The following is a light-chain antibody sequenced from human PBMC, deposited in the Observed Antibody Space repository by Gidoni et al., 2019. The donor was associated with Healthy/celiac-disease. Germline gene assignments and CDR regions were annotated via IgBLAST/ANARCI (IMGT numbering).Light chain of an antibody. V-gene: IGLV3-1*01. J-gene: IGLJ2*01. CDR1: NLGVKY. CDR2: QDR. CDR3: QAWDSSTAV. Sequence: SYELTQPPSVSVSPGQTASITRSGANLGVKYASWYQQKPGQSPVLVVYQDRKRPSGIPERGSGSNSGNTATLTISGTQAMDEADYYCQAWDSSTAVFGGGTRLTVL.